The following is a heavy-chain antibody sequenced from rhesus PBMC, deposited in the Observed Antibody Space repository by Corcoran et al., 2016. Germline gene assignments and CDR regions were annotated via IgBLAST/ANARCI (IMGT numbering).Heavy chain of an antibody. D-gene: IGHD6S26*01. Sequence: QVQLQESGPGLVKPSETLSLNCAVSGGSISSGYYYWSWIRHPPGKGLELIGYIAYSGSTSYNPSLKNRVTFSMGTSKNQFSLKLSSVTAADTAVDYCARVCSSVWSGGYFDYWGQGVLVTVSS. V-gene: IGHV4-122*02. CDR2: IAYSGST. CDR1: GGSISSGYYY. J-gene: IGHJ4*01. CDR3: ARVCSSVWSGGYFDY.